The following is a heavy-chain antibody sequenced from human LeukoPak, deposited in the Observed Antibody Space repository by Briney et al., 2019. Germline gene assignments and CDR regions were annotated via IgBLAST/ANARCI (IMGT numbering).Heavy chain of an antibody. CDR3: ARDITGSFDY. J-gene: IGHJ4*02. CDR2: IYSSGST. D-gene: IGHD1-14*01. Sequence: SQTLSLTCTVSGGSISSGSYYWSWIRQPAGKGLEWIGRIYSSGSTNYNPSLKSRVTISVDTSKNQFSLKLCSVTAADTAVYYCARDITGSFDYWRQGNLVTVSS. CDR1: GGSISSGSYY. V-gene: IGHV4-61*02.